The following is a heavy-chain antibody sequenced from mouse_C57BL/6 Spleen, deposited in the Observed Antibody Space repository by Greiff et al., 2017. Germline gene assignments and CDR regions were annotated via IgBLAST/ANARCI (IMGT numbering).Heavy chain of an antibody. CDR3: ARERDYSNYGYAMDY. CDR2: INYDGSST. V-gene: IGHV5-16*01. J-gene: IGHJ4*01. Sequence: EVMLVESEGGLVQPGSSMKLSCTASGFTFSDYYMAWVRQVPEKGLEWVANINYDGSSTYYLDSLKSRFIISRDNAKNILYLQMSSLKSEDTATYYCARERDYSNYGYAMDYWGQGTSVTVSS. D-gene: IGHD2-5*01. CDR1: GFTFSDYY.